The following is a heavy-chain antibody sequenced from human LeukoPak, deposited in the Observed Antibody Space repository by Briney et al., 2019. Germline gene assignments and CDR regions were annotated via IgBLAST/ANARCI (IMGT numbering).Heavy chain of an antibody. Sequence: GGSLRLSCAVSGFNVDDYAIHWARQPPGKGLEWVSGIRWDRGTVGYAGSVKGRFTMSRDSAKNSVYLQMNSLRPEDTALYYCARGIDSSGTYSGWGFHLRYWGQGTQVTVSS. CDR3: ARGIDSSGTYSGWGFHLRY. V-gene: IGHV3-9*01. CDR1: GFNVDDYA. D-gene: IGHD2-15*01. CDR2: IRWDRGTV. J-gene: IGHJ4*02.